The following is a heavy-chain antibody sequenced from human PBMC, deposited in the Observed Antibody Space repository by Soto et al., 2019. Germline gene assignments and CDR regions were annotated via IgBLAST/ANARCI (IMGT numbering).Heavy chain of an antibody. CDR1: VSSLTTSGVG. Sequence: QITLKESGPTLVRPTQTLTLTCTFSVSSLTTSGVGVGWIRQPPGTALEWLAVIYWDDDKRYSSSLKSRLTITNDTSKNQVVLTMTNLDPVDTATYYCADHPSYGLGSYSFDYWGQGTLVTVSS. CDR3: ADHPSYGLGSYSFDY. J-gene: IGHJ4*02. V-gene: IGHV2-5*02. D-gene: IGHD3-10*01. CDR2: IYWDDDK.